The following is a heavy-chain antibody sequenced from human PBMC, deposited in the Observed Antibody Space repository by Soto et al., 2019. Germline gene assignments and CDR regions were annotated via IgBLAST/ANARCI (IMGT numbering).Heavy chain of an antibody. CDR3: ARLSGEMATFHLNDAFDI. Sequence: EVQLVQSGAEVKKPGESLRISCKGSGYSFTSYWISWVRQMPGKGLEWMGRIDPSDSYTNYSPSFQGHVTISADKSISTAYLQWSSLKASDTAMYYCARLSGEMATFHLNDAFDIWGQGTMVTVSS. D-gene: IGHD5-12*01. CDR1: GYSFTSYW. V-gene: IGHV5-10-1*03. CDR2: IDPSDSYT. J-gene: IGHJ3*02.